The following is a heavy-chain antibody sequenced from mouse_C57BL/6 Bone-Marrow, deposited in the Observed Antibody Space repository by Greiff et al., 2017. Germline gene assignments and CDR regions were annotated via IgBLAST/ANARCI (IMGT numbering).Heavy chain of an antibody. D-gene: IGHD2-5*01. CDR3: ARRHSNYRGLGFDY. J-gene: IGHJ3*01. CDR1: GYSFTGYY. Sequence: VQLQQSGPELVKPGASVKISCKASGYSFTGYYMNWVKQSPEKSLEWIGEINPSTGGTTYNQKFKAKATLTVDKSSSTAYMQLKSLTSEDSAVYYCARRHSNYRGLGFDYWGQGTLVTVSA. CDR2: INPSTGGT. V-gene: IGHV1-42*01.